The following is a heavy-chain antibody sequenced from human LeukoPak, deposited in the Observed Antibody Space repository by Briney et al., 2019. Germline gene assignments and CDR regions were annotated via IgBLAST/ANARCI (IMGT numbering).Heavy chain of an antibody. Sequence: GGSLRLSCAASGFTFSGSAMHWVRQASGKGLEWVGRIRNKANSYATAYAASVKGRFTISRDDSKNTAYLQMNSLRAEDTAVYYCARVRDDYTYFDCWGQGTLVTVSS. D-gene: IGHD4-11*01. CDR3: ARVRDDYTYFDC. V-gene: IGHV3-73*01. J-gene: IGHJ4*02. CDR2: IRNKANSYAT. CDR1: GFTFSGSA.